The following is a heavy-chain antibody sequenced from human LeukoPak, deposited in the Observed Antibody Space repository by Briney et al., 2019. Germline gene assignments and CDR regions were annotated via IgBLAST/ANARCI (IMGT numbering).Heavy chain of an antibody. CDR1: GFTFSNAW. Sequence: GGSLRLSCAASGFTFSNAWMSWVRQAPGKGLEWVGRIRIKSDGGTTDYAAPVKGRFTISRDDSKNTLYLQMNSLKTRDTAVYYCTTARNMVRGVIPLDYWGQGTLATVSS. D-gene: IGHD3-10*01. CDR2: IRIKSDGGTT. V-gene: IGHV3-15*01. CDR3: TTARNMVRGVIPLDY. J-gene: IGHJ4*02.